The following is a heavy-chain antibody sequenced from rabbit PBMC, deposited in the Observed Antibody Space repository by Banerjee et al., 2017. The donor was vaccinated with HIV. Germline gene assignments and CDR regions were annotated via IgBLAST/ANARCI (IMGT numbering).Heavy chain of an antibody. CDR2: INTISGDT. V-gene: IGHV1S40*01. D-gene: IGHD1-1*01. J-gene: IGHJ4*01. Sequence: WVRQAPGKGLEWIACINTISGDTVYATWAKGRFTISKASWTTVTLQMTSLTAADTATYFCARSPNDGCGHCSFNLWGQGTLVTVS. CDR3: ARSPNDGCGHCSFNL.